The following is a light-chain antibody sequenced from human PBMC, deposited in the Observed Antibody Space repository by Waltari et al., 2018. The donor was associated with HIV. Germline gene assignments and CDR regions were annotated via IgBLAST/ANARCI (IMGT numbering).Light chain of an antibody. J-gene: IGLJ3*02. V-gene: IGLV3-25*03. Sequence: SYELTQPPSVSVSPGQTARITCSGDALPKQYAYWYQQKPGQDPVLVIYKDSERPSGIPERFSGSSSGTTVTLTISGVQAEDEADYYCQAADSSGTYKGNWVFGGGTKLTVL. CDR3: QAADSSGTYKGNWV. CDR2: KDS. CDR1: ALPKQY.